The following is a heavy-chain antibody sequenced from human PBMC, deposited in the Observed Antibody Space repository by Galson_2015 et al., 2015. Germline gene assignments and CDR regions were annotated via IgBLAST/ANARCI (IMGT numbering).Heavy chain of an antibody. Sequence: SLRLSCAAPGFTFSDSAMHWVRQASGKGLEWVGRIRSKANSYATAYAASVKGRFTITREDSKNTKYLKMKSLKTEDSAVDYCLGRVVLAATLGLDVWGQGTTVTVSS. V-gene: IGHV3-73*01. CDR1: GFTFSDSA. J-gene: IGHJ6*02. CDR2: IRSKANSYAT. CDR3: LGRVVLAATLGLDV. D-gene: IGHD2-15*01.